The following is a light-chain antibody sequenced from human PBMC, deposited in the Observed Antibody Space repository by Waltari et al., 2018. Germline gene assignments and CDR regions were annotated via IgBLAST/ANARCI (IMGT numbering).Light chain of an antibody. Sequence: EVVLTQSPGTLSLSPGETATLSCRASQSIGRYLVWYQQKSGQAPRLLIYGASTRATGIPDRFSGSGTRTDFSLTIRRLEDEDFAVYYCQNHERLPATFGQGTKVEIK. CDR2: GAS. CDR3: QNHERLPAT. J-gene: IGKJ1*01. V-gene: IGKV3-20*01. CDR1: QSIGRY.